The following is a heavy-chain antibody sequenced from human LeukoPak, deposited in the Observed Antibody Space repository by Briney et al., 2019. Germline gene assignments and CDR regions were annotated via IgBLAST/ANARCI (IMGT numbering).Heavy chain of an antibody. V-gene: IGHV1-69*13. CDR1: GGTFSSYA. D-gene: IGHD2-21*02. CDR3: ARGTRCGGDCLYYYYGMDV. Sequence: SVKVSCKASGGTFSSYAISWVRQAPGQGLEWMGGINPIFGTANYAQKFQGRVTITADESTSTAYMELSSLRSEDTAVYYCARGTRCGGDCLYYYYGMDVWGQGTTVTVSS. CDR2: INPIFGTA. J-gene: IGHJ6*02.